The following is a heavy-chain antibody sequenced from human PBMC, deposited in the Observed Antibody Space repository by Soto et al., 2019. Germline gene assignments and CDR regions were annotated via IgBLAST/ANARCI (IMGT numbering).Heavy chain of an antibody. Sequence: SVKVSCKASGGTFSNFAINWLRQAPGQGLEWMGGVIPIFHTPLYAQRFQGRVTITADTSTRTVYMELSSLRSEDTAVYYCARPDPVNFAFDIWGQGTMVTVSS. J-gene: IGHJ3*02. D-gene: IGHD3-22*01. V-gene: IGHV1-69*06. CDR1: GGTFSNFA. CDR2: VIPIFHTP. CDR3: ARPDPVNFAFDI.